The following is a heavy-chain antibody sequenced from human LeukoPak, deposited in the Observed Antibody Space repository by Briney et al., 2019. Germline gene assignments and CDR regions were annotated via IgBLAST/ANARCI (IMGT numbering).Heavy chain of an antibody. D-gene: IGHD2-15*01. Sequence: ASVKVSCKPSGYTFTGYYIQWVRQAPGQGREWMGWINPQSCGTNYAQKFQGRVTMTRDTSISTAYMELSRLRSDDTAVYYCARGVVAATFYYYMDVWGKGTTVTVSS. CDR3: ARGVVAATFYYYMDV. CDR2: INPQSCGT. CDR1: GYTFTGYY. V-gene: IGHV1-2*02. J-gene: IGHJ6*03.